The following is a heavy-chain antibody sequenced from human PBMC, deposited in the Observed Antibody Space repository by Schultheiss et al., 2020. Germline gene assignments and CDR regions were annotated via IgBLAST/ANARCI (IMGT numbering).Heavy chain of an antibody. V-gene: IGHV4-39*07. D-gene: IGHD2/OR15-2a*01. J-gene: IGHJ4*02. Sequence: SETLSLTCTVSGGSISSSSYYWGWIRQPPGKGLEWIGSIYTSGSTNYNPSLKSRVTMSVDTSKNQFSLKLSSVTAADTAVYYCARVLQSVGIDYWGPGSLVTVSS. CDR2: IYTSGST. CDR1: GGSISSSSYY. CDR3: ARVLQSVGIDY.